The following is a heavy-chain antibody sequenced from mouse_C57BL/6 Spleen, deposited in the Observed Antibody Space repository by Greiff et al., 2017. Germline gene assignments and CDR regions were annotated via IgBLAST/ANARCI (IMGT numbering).Heavy chain of an antibody. Sequence: EVHLVESGGGLVKPGGSLKLSCAASGFTFSSYAMSWVRQTPEKRLEWVATISDGGSYTYYPDNVKGRVTIARDNAKNNLYLQMSHLKSEDTAMYYCAREGYGSSFAYWGQGTLVTVSA. D-gene: IGHD1-1*01. CDR3: AREGYGSSFAY. CDR1: GFTFSSYA. J-gene: IGHJ3*01. CDR2: ISDGGSYT. V-gene: IGHV5-4*01.